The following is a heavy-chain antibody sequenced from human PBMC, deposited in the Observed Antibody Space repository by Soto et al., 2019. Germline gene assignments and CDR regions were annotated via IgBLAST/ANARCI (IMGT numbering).Heavy chain of an antibody. Sequence: PGGSLRLSCAASGFTFSTYWMTWVRQAPGKGLEWVANIKQDGSEEYYVDSVKGRFTISRDNAKNTAYLQMNSLKTEDTAVYYCFGRNSQTQVVDYWGQGTLDTVS. V-gene: IGHV3-7*05. J-gene: IGHJ4*02. CDR1: GFTFSTYW. CDR2: IKQDGSEE. D-gene: IGHD1-7*01. CDR3: FGRNSQTQVVDY.